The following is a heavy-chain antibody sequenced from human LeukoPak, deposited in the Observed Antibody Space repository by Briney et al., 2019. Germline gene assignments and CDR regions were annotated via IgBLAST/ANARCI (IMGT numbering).Heavy chain of an antibody. J-gene: IGHJ4*02. CDR3: ARGRYGSGSYYID. V-gene: IGHV4-34*01. CDR2: INHSGST. Sequence: SETLSLTCAVYGGSFSGYYWSWIRQPPGKGLEWIGEINHSGSTNYNPSLKSRVTISVDTSKNQFSLKLSSVTAADTAVYYCARGRYGSGSYYIDWGQGTLVTVSS. D-gene: IGHD3-10*01. CDR1: GGSFSGYY.